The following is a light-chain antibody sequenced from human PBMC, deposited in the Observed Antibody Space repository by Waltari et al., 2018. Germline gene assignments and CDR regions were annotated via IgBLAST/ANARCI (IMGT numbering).Light chain of an antibody. CDR1: QSVSSSY. Sequence: EIVLTQSPGTLSLSPGERATLSCRASQSVSSSYLAWYQQKPGQAPRLLIYGASSRATGIPDRFSGSGSETDFTLTISRLEPEDFAVYYCQQYGSSPPVTFGGGTKVEIK. V-gene: IGKV3-20*01. J-gene: IGKJ4*01. CDR2: GAS. CDR3: QQYGSSPPVT.